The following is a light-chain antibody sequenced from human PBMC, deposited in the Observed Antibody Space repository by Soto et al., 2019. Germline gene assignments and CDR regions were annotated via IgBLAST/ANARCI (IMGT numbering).Light chain of an antibody. V-gene: IGLV2-8*01. J-gene: IGLJ1*01. Sequence: QSVLTQPPSASGSPGQSVTISYTGTSSDVGGYNYVSWYQQHPGKAPKLMIYEVSKRPSGVPDRFSGSKSGNTASLTASGLQAEDEADYYCRSYAGIFYVFGTGTKVTVL. CDR1: SSDVGGYNY. CDR3: RSYAGIFYV. CDR2: EVS.